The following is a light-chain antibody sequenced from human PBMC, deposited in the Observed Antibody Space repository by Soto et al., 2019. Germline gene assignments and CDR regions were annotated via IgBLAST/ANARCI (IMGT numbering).Light chain of an antibody. CDR2: DAS. Sequence: EIVLTQSPGTLSLSPGERAILSYRASQSLSSYLAWYQQKPGQAPRLLIYDASNRATGIPARFSGSGSGTDFTLTISSLEPEDFAVYYCQQRSNWPLTFGGGTKVDIK. V-gene: IGKV3-11*01. CDR3: QQRSNWPLT. J-gene: IGKJ4*01. CDR1: QSLSSY.